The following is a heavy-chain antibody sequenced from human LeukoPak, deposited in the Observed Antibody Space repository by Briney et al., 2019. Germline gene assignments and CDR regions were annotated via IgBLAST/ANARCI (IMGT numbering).Heavy chain of an antibody. Sequence: SETLSLTCAVYGGSFSGYYWSWIRQPPGKGLEWIGEINHSGSTNYNPSLKSRVTISVDTSKNQFSLKLSSVTAADTAVYHCARGDGFGDFSYWGQGTLVTVSS. CDR2: INHSGST. V-gene: IGHV4-34*01. D-gene: IGHD3-10*01. CDR3: ARGDGFGDFSY. CDR1: GGSFSGYY. J-gene: IGHJ4*02.